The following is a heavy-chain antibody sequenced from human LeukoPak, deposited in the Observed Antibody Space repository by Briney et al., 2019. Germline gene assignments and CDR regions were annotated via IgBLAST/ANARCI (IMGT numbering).Heavy chain of an antibody. CDR3: ARPNFDLPYYQVGWFDP. CDR1: GYSFTSYW. CDR2: IYPGDSDT. D-gene: IGHD3-22*01. Sequence: GESLQISCQGSGYSFTSYWIGWVRQMPGKGLEWMGIIYPGDSDTRYSPSFQGQVTISADKSISTAYLQWSSLKASDTAMYYCARPNFDLPYYQVGWFDPWGQGTLVTVSS. V-gene: IGHV5-51*01. J-gene: IGHJ5*02.